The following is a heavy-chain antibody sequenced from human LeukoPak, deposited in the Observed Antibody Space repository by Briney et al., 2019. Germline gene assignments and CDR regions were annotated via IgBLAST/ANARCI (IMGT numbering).Heavy chain of an antibody. J-gene: IGHJ4*02. CDR2: ISIDSKTI. Sequence: GGSLRLSCAASGFTFSTYSMNWGRQAPGEGREWVSYISIDSKTIYYADSVKGRFTISRDNAKNSLYLQMNSLRVEDTAMYYCATPFDYWGQGTLVTVSS. CDR3: ATPFDY. V-gene: IGHV3-48*01. CDR1: GFTFSTYS.